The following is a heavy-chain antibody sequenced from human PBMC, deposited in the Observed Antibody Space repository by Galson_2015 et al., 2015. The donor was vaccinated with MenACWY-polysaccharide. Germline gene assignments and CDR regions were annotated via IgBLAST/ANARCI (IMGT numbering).Heavy chain of an antibody. D-gene: IGHD1-26*01. Sequence: SLRLSCAASGFTFSSYSMNWVRQAPGKGLEWVSYISSGGTIYYADSVKGRFTISRDNAKNSLYLQMNSLRDDDTAVYYCARVLKRPVRATPDYRGQRTLGTVSS. J-gene: IGHJ4*02. CDR1: GFTFSSYS. CDR2: ISSGGTI. V-gene: IGHV3-48*02. CDR3: ARVLKRPVRATPDY.